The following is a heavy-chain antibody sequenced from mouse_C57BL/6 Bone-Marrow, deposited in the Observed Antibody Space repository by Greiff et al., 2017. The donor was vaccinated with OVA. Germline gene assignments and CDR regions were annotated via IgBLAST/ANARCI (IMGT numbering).Heavy chain of an antibody. Sequence: QVQLQQSGAELVRPGTSVKLSCKASGYTFTTYWIGWAKQRPGHGLEWIGAIYPGGGYTNYNETFKGKATLTADKSSSTAYMQFSSLTSEDSAIYYRAKEDSSGYEFAYWGQGTLVTVSA. CDR2: IYPGGGYT. D-gene: IGHD3-2*02. CDR1: GYTFTTYW. CDR3: AKEDSSGYEFAY. J-gene: IGHJ3*01. V-gene: IGHV1-63*01.